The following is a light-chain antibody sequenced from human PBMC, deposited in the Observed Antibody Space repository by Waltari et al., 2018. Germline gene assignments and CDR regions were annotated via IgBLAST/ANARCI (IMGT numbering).Light chain of an antibody. Sequence: QSALTQPASVPGSPGQSITISCSGTSRDIVGYKLVSWYQQHPGRAPKLLVYEGSTRPSGVSSRFSGAKSGNTASLTISGLQAEDEPNYYCCSFASPNTVIFGGGTKLTVL. J-gene: IGLJ2*01. CDR1: SRDIVGYKL. V-gene: IGLV2-23*03. CDR3: CSFASPNTVI. CDR2: EGS.